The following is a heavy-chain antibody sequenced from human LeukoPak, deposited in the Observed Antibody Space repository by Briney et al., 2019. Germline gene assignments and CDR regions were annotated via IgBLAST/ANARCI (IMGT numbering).Heavy chain of an antibody. CDR3: ERAVSDWYFDL. J-gene: IGHJ2*01. D-gene: IGHD5/OR15-5a*01. Sequence: PSETLSLTCTVSGGSISSSSYYWGWIRQPPGKGLEWIGSIYYSGSTYYNPSLKSRVTISVDTSKNQFSLKLSSVTAADTAVYYCERAVSDWYFDLWGRGTLVTVSS. CDR2: IYYSGST. V-gene: IGHV4-39*07. CDR1: GGSISSSSYY.